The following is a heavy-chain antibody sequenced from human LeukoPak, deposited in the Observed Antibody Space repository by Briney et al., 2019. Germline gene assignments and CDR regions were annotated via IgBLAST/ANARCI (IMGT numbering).Heavy chain of an antibody. CDR2: IYTSGST. Sequence: SETLSLTCTVPGNSISSGDNYWSWIRQPAGKGLEWIGRIYTSGSTNYNPSLKRRVTISGDTSKNQFSLRLSSVTAADTAVYYCARASYSYDINGWVPFDYWGQGTLVTVSS. D-gene: IGHD3-22*01. CDR1: GNSISSGDNY. J-gene: IGHJ4*02. V-gene: IGHV4-61*02. CDR3: ARASYSYDINGWVPFDY.